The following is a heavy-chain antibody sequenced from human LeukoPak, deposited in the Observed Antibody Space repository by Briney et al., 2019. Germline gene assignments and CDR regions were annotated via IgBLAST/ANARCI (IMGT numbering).Heavy chain of an antibody. D-gene: IGHD5-18*01. CDR1: GYSFTSYW. Sequence: GESLKISCKCSGYSFTSYWIGWVRQMPGKGLEWMGIIYPGDSDTRYSPSFQGQVTISADKSISTAYLQWSSLKASDTAMYYCARRGYSYGYANWFDPWGQGTLVTVSS. J-gene: IGHJ5*02. V-gene: IGHV5-51*01. CDR2: IYPGDSDT. CDR3: ARRGYSYGYANWFDP.